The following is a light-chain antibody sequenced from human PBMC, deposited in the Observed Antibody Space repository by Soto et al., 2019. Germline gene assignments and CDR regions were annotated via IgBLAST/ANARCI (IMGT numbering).Light chain of an antibody. CDR2: DAS. CDR1: QSVSSY. Sequence: EIALTQSPATLSLSPGERATLSCRASQSVSSYLARYQQKPGQAPRLLIYDASNRATGIPVRFSGSGFGTDFTLTISSLEPEDFAVYYCQQRSDWPTPTFGGGTKVEIK. J-gene: IGKJ4*01. V-gene: IGKV3-11*01. CDR3: QQRSDWPTPT.